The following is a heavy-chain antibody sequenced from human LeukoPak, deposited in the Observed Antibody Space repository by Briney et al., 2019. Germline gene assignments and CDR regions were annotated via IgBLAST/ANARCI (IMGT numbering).Heavy chain of an antibody. CDR2: INPNSGGT. J-gene: IGHJ3*02. CDR3: ARDSGYGEDAFDI. CDR1: GYTFTGYY. D-gene: IGHD5-12*01. V-gene: IGHV1-2*02. Sequence: ASVKVSCKASGYTFTGYYMHWVRQAPGQGLEWMGWINPNSGGTNYAQKFQGRVTMTRDTSISTAYMELSRLRSDDTAVYYCARDSGYGEDAFDIWGQGTMVTVSS.